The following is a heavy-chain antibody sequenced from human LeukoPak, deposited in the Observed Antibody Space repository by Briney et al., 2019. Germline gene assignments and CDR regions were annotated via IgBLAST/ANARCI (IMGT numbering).Heavy chain of an antibody. CDR1: GFTVSRNY. CDR2: LYSDGST. CDR3: ASRYSSSSETYYYYYMDV. V-gene: IGHV3-53*01. D-gene: IGHD6-6*01. Sequence: PGGSLRLSCAASGFTVSRNYMSWVRQAPGKGLEWVSVLYSDGSTYHADSVKGRFTISRDNSKNTLYLQMNSLRAEDTAVYYCASRYSSSSETYYYYYMDVWGKGTTVTVSS. J-gene: IGHJ6*03.